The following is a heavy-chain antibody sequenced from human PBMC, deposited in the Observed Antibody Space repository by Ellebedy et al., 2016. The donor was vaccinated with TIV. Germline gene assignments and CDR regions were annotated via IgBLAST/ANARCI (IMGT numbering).Heavy chain of an antibody. D-gene: IGHD4-11*01. V-gene: IGHV3-7*01. J-gene: IGHJ3*02. CDR2: IQQDGSEK. Sequence: GGSLRLXCPASGFTFSLYWMTWVRQAPGRGLEWVANIQQDGSEKYYVDSVKGRFTISRDNTRNSLSLQMNSLRAEDTAVYYCARQFTAYSYGFDIWGQGTTVTVSS. CDR1: GFTFSLYW. CDR3: ARQFTAYSYGFDI.